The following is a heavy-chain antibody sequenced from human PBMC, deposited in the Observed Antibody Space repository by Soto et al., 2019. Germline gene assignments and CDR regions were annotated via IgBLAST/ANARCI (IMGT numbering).Heavy chain of an antibody. D-gene: IGHD3-16*01. J-gene: IGHJ4*02. V-gene: IGHV1-46*01. CDR1: GYSLTSYY. CDR3: PRSYLTSRPIDF. Sequence: QVQLVQSGAEVRKPGASVKVSCKASGYSLTSYYMHWVRQAPGHGLEWMVITNPSDGSTNYAQKFQGRVTMTSDTSTSTVYMEMSSLRSEDTAMYYCPRSYLTSRPIDFWGQGTLVNVSS. CDR2: TNPSDGST.